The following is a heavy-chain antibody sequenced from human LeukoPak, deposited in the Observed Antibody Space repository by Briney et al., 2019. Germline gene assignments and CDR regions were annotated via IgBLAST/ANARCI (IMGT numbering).Heavy chain of an antibody. J-gene: IGHJ4*02. V-gene: IGHV3-23*01. CDR1: GFTLSSYA. Sequence: AGGSLRLSCAASGFTLSSYAMTWVRQAPGRGLEWVSSVDGGGGGTYYADSVKGRFTISRDNSKDTLYLQMNGLRAEDTAVYFCAKQSAGSAAWYSLHYDFWGRGTLVTVSS. CDR2: VDGGGGGT. D-gene: IGHD6-13*01. CDR3: AKQSAGSAAWYSLHYDF.